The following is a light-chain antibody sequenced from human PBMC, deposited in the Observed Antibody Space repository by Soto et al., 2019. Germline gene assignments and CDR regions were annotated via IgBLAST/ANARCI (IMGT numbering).Light chain of an antibody. CDR2: SAP. CDR3: VQHSDYPFT. Sequence: DIQMTQSPSSLSASVGDRVTITCRASQGIREALGWYQQKPGKVPKRLIYSAPTLQNGVPSRVSGTRSETEIHRQISRLQPESFATCFCVQHSDYPFTFGQGTRLDI. J-gene: IGKJ2*01. V-gene: IGKV1-17*01. CDR1: QGIREA.